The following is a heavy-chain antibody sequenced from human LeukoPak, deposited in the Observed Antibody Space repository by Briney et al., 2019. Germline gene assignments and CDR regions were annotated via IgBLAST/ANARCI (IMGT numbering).Heavy chain of an antibody. CDR1: GFTFSSYA. CDR3: AREPDVDTALTFDY. V-gene: IGHV3-30*04. Sequence: GGSLRLSCAASGFTFSSYAMPWVRQAPGKGLEWVAVISYDGSNKYYADSVKGRFTISRDNSKNTLYLQMNSLRAEDTAVYYCAREPDVDTALTFDYWGQGTLVTVSS. J-gene: IGHJ4*02. CDR2: ISYDGSNK. D-gene: IGHD5-18*01.